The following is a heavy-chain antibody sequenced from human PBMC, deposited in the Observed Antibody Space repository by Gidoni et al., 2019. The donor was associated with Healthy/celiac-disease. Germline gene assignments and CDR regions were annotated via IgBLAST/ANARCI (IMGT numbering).Heavy chain of an antibody. CDR3: ARDQGYSGYIDY. Sequence: EVQLVASGGGLVQPGGYLRLSCAASGFTYSSYSMTWVRQAPGKGLEWGSYISSSSSTIYYADSVKGRFTISRDNAKNALYLQMNSLRDEDTAVYYCARDQGYSGYIDYWGQGTLVTVSS. D-gene: IGHD5-12*01. CDR1: GFTYSSYS. CDR2: ISSSSSTI. J-gene: IGHJ4*02. V-gene: IGHV3-48*02.